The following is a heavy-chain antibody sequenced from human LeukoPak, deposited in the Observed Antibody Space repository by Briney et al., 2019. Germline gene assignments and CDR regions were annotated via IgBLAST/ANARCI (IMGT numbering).Heavy chain of an antibody. V-gene: IGHV3-43*02. J-gene: IGHJ4*02. CDR2: ISADGGST. CDR3: AKESGKFDY. CDR1: GLNFDDSA. Sequence: GGSLRLSCVASGLNFDDSAMHSVRQGPGKGVEWVSLISADGGSTFSADSVKGRFSISRDNSKNSLYLQMNSLISEDTAMYYCAKESGKFDYWGQRTLVAVSS.